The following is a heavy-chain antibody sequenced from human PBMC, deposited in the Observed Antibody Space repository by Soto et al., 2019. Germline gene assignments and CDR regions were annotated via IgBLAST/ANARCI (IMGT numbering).Heavy chain of an antibody. CDR3: ARANSIAVAGTIREYFQH. D-gene: IGHD6-19*01. Sequence: GGSLRLSCAASGFTVSSNYMSWVRQAPGKGLEWVSVIYSGGSTYYADSVKGRFTISRDNSKNTLYLQMNSLRAEDTAVYYCARANSIAVAGTIREYFQHWGQGTLVTVSS. V-gene: IGHV3-66*01. J-gene: IGHJ1*01. CDR2: IYSGGST. CDR1: GFTVSSNY.